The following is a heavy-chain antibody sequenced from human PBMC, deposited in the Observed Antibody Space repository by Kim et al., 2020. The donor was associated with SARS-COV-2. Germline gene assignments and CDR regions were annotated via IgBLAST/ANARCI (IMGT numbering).Heavy chain of an antibody. CDR2: INHSGST. CDR1: GGSFSGYY. J-gene: IGHJ4*02. CDR3: ARGDGSGYYYGY. V-gene: IGHV4-34*01. Sequence: SETLSLTCAVYGGSFSGYYWGWISQPPGKGLEWIGEINHSGSTNYNPSLKSRVTISVDTSKNKFSLKLDSVTAADTAVYYCARGDGSGYYYGYWGQGTL. D-gene: IGHD3-22*01.